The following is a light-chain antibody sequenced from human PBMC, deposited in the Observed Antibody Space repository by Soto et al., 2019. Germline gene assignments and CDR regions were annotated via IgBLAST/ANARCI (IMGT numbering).Light chain of an antibody. V-gene: IGKV3-20*01. CDR2: AAS. CDR1: QGVGNKY. CDR3: QQYTNAHGIT. Sequence: QSPGTLSLSPGERATLSCRASQGVGNKYLAWYQQRPGQAPSLLIYAASSRATGVPDRFSGSGSGTDFTLTISRLEPEDFAVYYCQQYTNAHGITFGQGTRLEIK. J-gene: IGKJ5*01.